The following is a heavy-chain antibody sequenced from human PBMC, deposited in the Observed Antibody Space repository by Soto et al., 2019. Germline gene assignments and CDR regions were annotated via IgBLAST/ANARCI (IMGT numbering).Heavy chain of an antibody. D-gene: IGHD1-7*01. CDR3: ARESLTGTTG. Sequence: TSETLSLTCAVYGGSFSGYYWSWIRQPPGKGLEWIGEINHSGSTNYNPSLKSRVTISVDTSKNQFSLKLSSVTAADTAVYYCARESLTGTTGWGQGTLVTVSS. J-gene: IGHJ4*02. CDR1: GGSFSGYY. V-gene: IGHV4-34*01. CDR2: INHSGST.